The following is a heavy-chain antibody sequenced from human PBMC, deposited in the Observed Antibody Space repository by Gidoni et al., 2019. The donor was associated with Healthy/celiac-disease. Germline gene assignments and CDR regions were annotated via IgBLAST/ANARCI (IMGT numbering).Heavy chain of an antibody. CDR1: GFTFSSYS. CDR3: ARDRWELRAFDI. D-gene: IGHD1-26*01. Sequence: EVQLVESGGGLVKPGGSLRLSCAASGFTFSSYSMNWVRQAPGKGLEWVSSISSSSSYIYYADSVKGRFTISRDNAKNSLYLQMNSLRAEDTAVYYRARDRWELRAFDIWGQGTMVTVSS. V-gene: IGHV3-21*01. J-gene: IGHJ3*02. CDR2: ISSSSSYI.